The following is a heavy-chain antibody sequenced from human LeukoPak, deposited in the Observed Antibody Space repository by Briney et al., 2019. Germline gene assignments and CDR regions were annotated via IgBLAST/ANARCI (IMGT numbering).Heavy chain of an antibody. Sequence: GGSLRLSCAASGFTFSYYTMYWVRQAPGKGLEWVSIIGISGGGIHYADSVKGRFTISRDNSKNTLYLQMNSLRAEDTAVYYCARDLGGSYDYWGRGTLVTVSS. CDR3: ARDLGGSYDY. CDR2: IGISGGGI. J-gene: IGHJ4*02. CDR1: GFTFSYYT. V-gene: IGHV3-23*01. D-gene: IGHD1-26*01.